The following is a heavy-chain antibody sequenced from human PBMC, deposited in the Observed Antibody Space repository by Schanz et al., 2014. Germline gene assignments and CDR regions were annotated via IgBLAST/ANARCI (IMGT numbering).Heavy chain of an antibody. CDR3: ARANYRRKINFDY. Sequence: QVQLVESGGGLVKPGGSLRLSCAASGFTFRDYYMSWIRQAPGKGLEWVSSISSSGSYIHYADSVKGRFTMSRDNSKNTLYLQMNSLRAEDTAVYYCARANYRRKINFDYWGRGTLVTVSS. CDR2: ISSSGSYI. D-gene: IGHD3-10*01. CDR1: GFTFRDYY. J-gene: IGHJ4*02. V-gene: IGHV3-11*06.